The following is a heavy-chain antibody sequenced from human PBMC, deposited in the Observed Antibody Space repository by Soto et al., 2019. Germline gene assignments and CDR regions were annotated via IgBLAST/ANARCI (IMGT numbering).Heavy chain of an antibody. CDR1: GGSFSGYY. Sequence: SETLSLTCAVYGGSFSGYYWSWIRQPPGKGLEWIGEINHSGSTNYNPSLKSRVTISVDTSKNQLSLKLSSVTAADTAVYYCARGGGKLRTYYYYYMDVWGKGTTVTVSS. J-gene: IGHJ6*03. V-gene: IGHV4-34*01. CDR2: INHSGST. D-gene: IGHD4-17*01. CDR3: ARGGGKLRTYYYYYMDV.